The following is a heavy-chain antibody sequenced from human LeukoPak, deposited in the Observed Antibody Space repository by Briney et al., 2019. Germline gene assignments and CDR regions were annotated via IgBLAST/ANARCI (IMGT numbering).Heavy chain of an antibody. V-gene: IGHV1-2*02. CDR1: GYTFTGYL. D-gene: IGHD6-25*01. J-gene: IGHJ4*02. CDR2: INPNTGAT. Sequence: GASVKVSCKASGYTFTGYLIDWVRQAPGQGLEYMGWINPNTGATEYALKFRGRVTMTRDTSTSTASMELSRLRSDDTAVYFCGRDLSTSATWELDHWGQGTLVTVSS. CDR3: GRDLSTSATWELDH.